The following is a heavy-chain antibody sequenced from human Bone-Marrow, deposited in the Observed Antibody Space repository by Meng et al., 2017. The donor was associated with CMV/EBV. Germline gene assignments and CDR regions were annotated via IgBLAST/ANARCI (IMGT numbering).Heavy chain of an antibody. Sequence: GESLKISCAASGFTFSSYAMSWVRQAPGKGLEWVSVIYSGGSSTYYADSVKGRFTISRDNSKNTLYLQMNSLRAEDTAVYYCARIDSSGYNNWFDPWGQGTLVTVS. CDR3: ARIDSSGYNNWFDP. J-gene: IGHJ5*02. CDR2: IYSGGSST. V-gene: IGHV3-23*03. D-gene: IGHD3-22*01. CDR1: GFTFSSYA.